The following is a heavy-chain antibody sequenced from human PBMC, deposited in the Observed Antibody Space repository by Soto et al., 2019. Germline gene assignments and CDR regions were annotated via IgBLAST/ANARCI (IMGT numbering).Heavy chain of an antibody. J-gene: IGHJ6*02. D-gene: IGHD2-2*01. Sequence: GASVNVSCKASGGTFRSYAISWVRQAPGQGLEWMGGIIPIFGTANYAQKFQGRVTITADESTSTAYMELSSLRSEDTAVYYCARVSCETSCYSSYSYGMDVWGQGTTVTVSS. CDR1: GGTFRSYA. V-gene: IGHV1-69*13. CDR3: ARVSCETSCYSSYSYGMDV. CDR2: IIPIFGTA.